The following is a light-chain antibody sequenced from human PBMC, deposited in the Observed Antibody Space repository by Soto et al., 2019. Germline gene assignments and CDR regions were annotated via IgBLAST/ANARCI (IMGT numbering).Light chain of an antibody. CDR1: QSISSY. CDR3: QQSYSTPLT. CDR2: AAS. Sequence: DIQMTQSPSSLSASVGDRVTITCRASQSISSYLNWYQQKPGKAPKLLIYAASSLQSGVPSRFSGSGSGTVFTRTISSLQPEDFATYYCQQSYSTPLTFGGGTKVEIK. J-gene: IGKJ4*01. V-gene: IGKV1-39*01.